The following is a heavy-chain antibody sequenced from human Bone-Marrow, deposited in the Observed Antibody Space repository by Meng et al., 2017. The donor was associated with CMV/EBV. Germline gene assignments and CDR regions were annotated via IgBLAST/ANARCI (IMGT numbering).Heavy chain of an antibody. Sequence: GESLKISCAVPGFSVSSDYMNWVRQAPGKGLEWVSVIYPAGSTYYADSVKGRFTISRDSSKITLHLQMNSLRAEDTAVYYCARVSGSYYYFGMDVWGQGTTVTVSS. CDR1: GFSVSSDY. D-gene: IGHD1-26*01. J-gene: IGHJ6*02. V-gene: IGHV3-53*01. CDR3: ARVSGSYYYFGMDV. CDR2: IYPAGST.